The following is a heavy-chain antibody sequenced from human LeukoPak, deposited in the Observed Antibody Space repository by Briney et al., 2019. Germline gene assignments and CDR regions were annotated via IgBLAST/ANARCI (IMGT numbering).Heavy chain of an antibody. CDR3: ARAGDSSGWFWQY. D-gene: IGHD6-13*01. Sequence: PSETLSLTCTVPGGSISSYYWSWIRQSPGKGLEWIGQIHYTGGTSYNPSLKSRLTVSLDTSKNQFSLKLSSVIAADTAVYYCARAGDSSGWFWQYWGQGTLVTVSS. CDR2: IHYTGGT. J-gene: IGHJ4*02. CDR1: GGSISSYY. V-gene: IGHV4-59*01.